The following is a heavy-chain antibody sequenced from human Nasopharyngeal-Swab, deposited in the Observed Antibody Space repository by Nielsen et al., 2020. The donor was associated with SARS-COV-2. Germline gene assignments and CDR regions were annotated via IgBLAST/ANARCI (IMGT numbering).Heavy chain of an antibody. J-gene: IGHJ6*04. Sequence: SETLSLTCTVSGGSISSGGYYWSWIRQHPGKGLEWLGYIYYSGSTYYNPSLQSRVTISVDTSKNQFSMKLSSVTAADTAVYYCARDLVVRGVIINPGDVWGKGTTVTVSS. D-gene: IGHD3-10*01. V-gene: IGHV4-31*03. CDR2: IYYSGST. CDR3: ARDLVVRGVIINPGDV. CDR1: GGSISSGGYY.